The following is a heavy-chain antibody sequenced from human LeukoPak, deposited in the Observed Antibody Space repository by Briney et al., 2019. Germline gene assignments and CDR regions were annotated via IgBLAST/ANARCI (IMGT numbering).Heavy chain of an antibody. J-gene: IGHJ6*02. CDR3: ARVPPSELEWLSYYGMDV. CDR1: GYTFTGYY. CDR2: INPNSGGT. V-gene: IGHV1-2*02. Sequence: APVKVSCKASGYTFTGYYMHWVRQAPGQGLEWMGWINPNSGGTNYARKFQGRVTMTRDTSISTAYMELSRLRSDDTAVYYCARVPPSELEWLSYYGMDVWGQGTTVTVSS. D-gene: IGHD3-3*01.